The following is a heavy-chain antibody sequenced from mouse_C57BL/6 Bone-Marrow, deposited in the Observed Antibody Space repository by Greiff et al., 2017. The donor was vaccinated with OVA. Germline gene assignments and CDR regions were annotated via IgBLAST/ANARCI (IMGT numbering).Heavy chain of an antibody. J-gene: IGHJ3*01. CDR2: IYPGDGDT. V-gene: IGHV1-82*01. Sequence: QVQLKESGPELVKPGASVKISCKASGYAFSSSWMNWVKQRPGKGLEWIGRIYPGDGDTNYNGKFKGKATLTADKSSSTAYMQLSSLTSEDSAVYFCARWRAFAYWGQGTLVTVSA. CDR1: GYAFSSSW. CDR3: ARWRAFAY. D-gene: IGHD3-3*01.